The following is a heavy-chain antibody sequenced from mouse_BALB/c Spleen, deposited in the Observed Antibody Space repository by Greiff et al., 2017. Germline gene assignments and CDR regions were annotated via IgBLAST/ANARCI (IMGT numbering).Heavy chain of an antibody. Sequence: VQLQQSGAELVRSGASVKLSCTASGFNIKDYYMHWVKQRPEQGLEWIGWIDPENGNTIYDPKFQGKASITADTSSNTAYLQLSSLTSEDTAVYYCARKGGNPWYFDVWGAGTTVTVSS. CDR3: ARKGGNPWYFDV. D-gene: IGHD1-1*02. J-gene: IGHJ1*01. CDR2: IDPENGNT. CDR1: GFNIKDYY. V-gene: IGHV14-1*02.